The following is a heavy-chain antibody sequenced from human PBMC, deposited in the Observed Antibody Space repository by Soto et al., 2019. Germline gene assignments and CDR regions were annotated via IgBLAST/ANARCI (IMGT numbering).Heavy chain of an antibody. J-gene: IGHJ4*02. CDR1: GFSLSTSGVG. Sequence: QITLKESGPTLVKPTQPLTLTCTFSGFSLSTSGVGVGWIRQPPGQALEWLALIYWDDDKRYSPSLKSRLTITKDTSKNQVVLTMTNMDPVDTATYYCAHRRSGRVVYYFDYWGQGTLVTVSS. CDR2: IYWDDDK. V-gene: IGHV2-5*02. D-gene: IGHD1-26*01. CDR3: AHRRSGRVVYYFDY.